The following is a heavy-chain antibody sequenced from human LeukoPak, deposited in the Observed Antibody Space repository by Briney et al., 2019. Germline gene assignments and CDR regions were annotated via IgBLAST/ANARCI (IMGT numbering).Heavy chain of an antibody. Sequence: GGSLRLSCAASGFTFSSYSMNWVRQAPGKGLEWVSSISSSSSYIYYADSVKGRPTISRDNAKNSLYLQMNSLRAEDTAVYYCARLSIISGYYPGFDYWGQGTLVTVSS. D-gene: IGHD3-22*01. J-gene: IGHJ4*02. CDR1: GFTFSSYS. V-gene: IGHV3-21*01. CDR3: ARLSIISGYYPGFDY. CDR2: ISSSSSYI.